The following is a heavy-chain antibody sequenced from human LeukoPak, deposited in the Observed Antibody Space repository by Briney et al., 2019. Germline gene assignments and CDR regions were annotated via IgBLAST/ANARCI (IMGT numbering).Heavy chain of an antibody. J-gene: IGHJ3*02. CDR3: ARLIVVELTDDAFDI. CDR2: ISSSGSTI. V-gene: IGHV3-48*03. CDR1: GFTFSSYE. D-gene: IGHD2-2*01. Sequence: GGSLRLSCAASGFTFSSYEMNWVRQAPGKGLEWVSYISSSGSTIYYADSVKGRFTVSRDNAKNSLYLQMNSLRAEDTAVYYCARLIVVELTDDAFDIWGQGTMVTVSS.